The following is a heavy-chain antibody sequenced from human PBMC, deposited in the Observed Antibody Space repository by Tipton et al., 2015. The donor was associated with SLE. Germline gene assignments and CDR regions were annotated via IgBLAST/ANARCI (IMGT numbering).Heavy chain of an antibody. D-gene: IGHD3-22*01. CDR3: ARHPYYYDSSGYYRDY. V-gene: IGHV1-69*05. CDR1: GGTFSIYA. CDR2: IIPLLGIV. Sequence: QSGAEVKKPGSSVKVSCKASGGTFSIYAFTWVRQAPGQGLEWMGGIIPLLGIVNYAQKFQGRVTITTDESTSTAYMELSSLRSEDTAVYYCARHPYYYDSSGYYRDYWGQGTLVTVSS. J-gene: IGHJ4*02.